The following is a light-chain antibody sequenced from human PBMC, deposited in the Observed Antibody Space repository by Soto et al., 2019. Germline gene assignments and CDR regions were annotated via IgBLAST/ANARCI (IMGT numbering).Light chain of an antibody. CDR1: QSISDW. CDR3: QQYNNWPPWT. CDR2: GAS. V-gene: IGKV3-15*01. Sequence: MTHSPATLSASVVDRVTITCRSSQSISDWLAWYQQKPGQAPRLLIYGASTRATGIPARFSGSGSGTEFTLTISSLQSEDFAVYYCQQYNNWPPWTFGQGTKVDI. J-gene: IGKJ1*01.